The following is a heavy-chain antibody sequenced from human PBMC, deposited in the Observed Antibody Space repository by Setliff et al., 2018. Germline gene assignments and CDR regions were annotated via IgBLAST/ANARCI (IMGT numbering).Heavy chain of an antibody. CDR3: ARGRVEMATITPFDY. D-gene: IGHD5-12*01. J-gene: IGHJ4*02. CDR2: IYYSGST. Sequence: SETLSLTCTVSGGSISSSSYYWGWIRQPPGQGLDWIGYIYYSGSTYYNPSLKSRVTISVDTSKNQFSLKLSSVTAADTAVYYCARGRVEMATITPFDYWGQGTLVTVSS. V-gene: IGHV4-39*07. CDR1: GGSISSSSYY.